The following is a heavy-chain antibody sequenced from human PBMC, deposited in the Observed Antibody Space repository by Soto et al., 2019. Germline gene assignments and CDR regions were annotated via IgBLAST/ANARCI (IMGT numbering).Heavy chain of an antibody. CDR1: GYTFTSYD. Sequence: GASVKVSCKASGYTFTSYDINWVRQAPGQRLEWMGWINAGNGNTKYSQKFQGRVTITRDTSASTAYMELSSLRSEDTAVYYCASSNIAAAPYGMDVWGQGTTVTVSS. D-gene: IGHD6-13*01. J-gene: IGHJ6*02. V-gene: IGHV1-3*01. CDR2: INAGNGNT. CDR3: ASSNIAAAPYGMDV.